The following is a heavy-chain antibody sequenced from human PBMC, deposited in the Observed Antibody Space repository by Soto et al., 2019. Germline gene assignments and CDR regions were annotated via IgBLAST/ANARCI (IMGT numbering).Heavy chain of an antibody. CDR2: ISGSGGST. V-gene: IGHV3-23*01. CDR1: GFTFSSYA. J-gene: IGHJ6*03. Sequence: GGSLRFSCAASGFTFSSYAMSWVRQAPGKGLEWVSAISGSGGSTYYADSVKGRFTISRDNSKNTLYLQMNSLRAEDTAVYYCAKDGDFWSGDTYYYYYMDVWGKGTTVTVSS. CDR3: AKDGDFWSGDTYYYYYMDV. D-gene: IGHD3-3*01.